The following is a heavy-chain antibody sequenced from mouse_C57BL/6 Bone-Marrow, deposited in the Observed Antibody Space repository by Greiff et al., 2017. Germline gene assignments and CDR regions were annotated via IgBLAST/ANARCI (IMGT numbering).Heavy chain of an antibody. V-gene: IGHV14-4*01. CDR3: TTYAMDY. J-gene: IGHJ4*01. Sequence: EVQRVESGAELVRPGASVKLSCTASGFNIKDDYMHWVKQRPEQGLEWIGWIDPENGDTEYASKFQGKATITADTSSNTAYLQLSSLTSEDTAVYYCTTYAMDYWGQGTSVTVSS. CDR1: GFNIKDDY. CDR2: IDPENGDT.